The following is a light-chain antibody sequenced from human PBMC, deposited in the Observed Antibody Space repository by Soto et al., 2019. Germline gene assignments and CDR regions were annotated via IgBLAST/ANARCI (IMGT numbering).Light chain of an antibody. CDR1: QSVSSK. J-gene: IGKJ1*01. CDR3: QHYNDWPPTWT. V-gene: IGKV3-15*01. Sequence: EIVMTQSPATLSVSPGERATLSCRASQSVSSKLAWYQQKPGQAPRVLIYGASTRATGIPARFSGSGSGTECTLTISSLQSEDFAVYYCQHYNDWPPTWTFGQGTRVEIK. CDR2: GAS.